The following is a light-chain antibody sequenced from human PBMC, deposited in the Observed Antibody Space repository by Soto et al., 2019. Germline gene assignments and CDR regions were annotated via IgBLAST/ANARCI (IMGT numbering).Light chain of an antibody. Sequence: EIMLTQSPGTLSLSPGERATLSCRASQSGFSTYLAWFQQKPGQPPRLLIYGASSRATGVPDRFSGGGSGTDFTLTISRLEPEDFAVYYCHQYGNSPWTLGQGTKVKI. V-gene: IGKV3-20*01. CDR1: QSGFSTY. CDR3: HQYGNSPWT. CDR2: GAS. J-gene: IGKJ1*01.